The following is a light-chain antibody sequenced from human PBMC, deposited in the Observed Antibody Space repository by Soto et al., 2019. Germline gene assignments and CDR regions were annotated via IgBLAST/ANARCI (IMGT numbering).Light chain of an antibody. CDR2: GAS. V-gene: IGKV3-15*01. Sequence: EIVMTQSPATLSVSPGERATLSCRAGQSVSSNLAWHQQKPGQAPTLLIYGASARPTGIPVRFSGSRSGTEFTLTISSLQSEDFAVYYCQHYNNWPFTFGQGTKLEIK. J-gene: IGKJ2*01. CDR1: QSVSSN. CDR3: QHYNNWPFT.